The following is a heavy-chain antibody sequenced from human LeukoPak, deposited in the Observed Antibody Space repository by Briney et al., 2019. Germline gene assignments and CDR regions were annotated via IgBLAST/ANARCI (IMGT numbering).Heavy chain of an antibody. CDR1: GYTFTGYY. CDR3: ATRFARIRTDYGDYVRKQVDY. V-gene: IGHV1-2*02. D-gene: IGHD4-17*01. CDR2: INPNSGGT. Sequence: ASVKVSCKASGYTFTGYYMHWVRQAPVQGLEWMGWINPNSGGTNYAQKFQGRVTMTEDTSTDTAYMELSSLRSEDTAVYYCATRFARIRTDYGDYVRKQVDYWGQGTLVTVSS. J-gene: IGHJ4*02.